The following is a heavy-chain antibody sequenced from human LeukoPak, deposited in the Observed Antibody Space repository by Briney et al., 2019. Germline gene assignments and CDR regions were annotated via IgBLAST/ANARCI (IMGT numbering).Heavy chain of an antibody. CDR2: ITSSSSYI. D-gene: IGHD6-13*01. CDR3: ARGQNTGYSSSWSTIDY. J-gene: IGHJ4*02. Sequence: GGSLRLSCAASGFTFSTYSMNWVRQAPGKGLEWVSSITSSSSYIYYADSVKGRFTISRDNAKNSLYLQMNSLRAEDTAVYYCARGQNTGYSSSWSTIDYWGQGTLVTVSS. CDR1: GFTFSTYS. V-gene: IGHV3-21*04.